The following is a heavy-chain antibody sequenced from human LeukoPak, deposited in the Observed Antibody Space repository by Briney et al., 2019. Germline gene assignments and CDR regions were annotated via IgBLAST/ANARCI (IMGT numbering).Heavy chain of an antibody. J-gene: IGHJ4*02. CDR3: AKVYDYYDSSGYLDY. D-gene: IGHD3-22*01. Sequence: GGSLRLSCAASGFTFSSYAMSWVRQAPGKGLEWVSAISGSGGSTYYADSVKGRFTISRDNSKNTLYLQMNCLRAEDTAVYYCAKVYDYYDSSGYLDYWGQGTLVTVSS. V-gene: IGHV3-23*01. CDR1: GFTFSSYA. CDR2: ISGSGGST.